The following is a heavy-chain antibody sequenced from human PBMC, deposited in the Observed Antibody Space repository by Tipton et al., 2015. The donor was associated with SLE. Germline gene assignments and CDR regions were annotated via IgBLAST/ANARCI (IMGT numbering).Heavy chain of an antibody. CDR2: ISSSSSYT. CDR3: ARGGYSSGWAH. D-gene: IGHD6-19*01. V-gene: IGHV3-11*06. CDR1: GFTFSDYY. Sequence: SLRLSCAASGFTFSDYYMSWIRQAPGKGLEWVSYISSSSSYTNYADSVKGRFTISRDNAKNSLYLQMNSLRAEDTAVYYCARGGYSSGWAHWGQGTLVTVSS. J-gene: IGHJ4*02.